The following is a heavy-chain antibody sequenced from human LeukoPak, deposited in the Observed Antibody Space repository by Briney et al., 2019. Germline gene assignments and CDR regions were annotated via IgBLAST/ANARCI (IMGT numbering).Heavy chain of an antibody. V-gene: IGHV4-59*01. CDR1: GGSISSYY. J-gene: IGHJ6*03. CDR2: IYYSGST. D-gene: IGHD2-2*01. CDR3: ARSAGYQLLEGYYYYMDV. Sequence: SETLSLTCTVSGGSISSYYWSWIRQPPGKGLEWIGYIYYSGSTNYNPSLKSRVSISLDASKNQFSLKLTSVTAADTAVYYCARSAGYQLLEGYYYYMDVWGKGTTVTVSS.